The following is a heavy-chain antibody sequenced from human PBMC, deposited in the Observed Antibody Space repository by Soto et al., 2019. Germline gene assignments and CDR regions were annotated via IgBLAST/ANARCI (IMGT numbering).Heavy chain of an antibody. CDR2: IIPIFGTA. CDR3: ARDGNTAIFGPDYYYYYGMDV. J-gene: IGHJ6*02. D-gene: IGHD3-3*01. V-gene: IGHV1-69*13. Sequence: GASVKVSCKASVGTFSSNAISWVRQAPGQGLEWMGGIIPIFGTANYAQKFQGRVTITADESTSTAYMELSSLRSEDTAVYYCARDGNTAIFGPDYYYYYGMDVWGQGTTVTVSS. CDR1: VGTFSSNA.